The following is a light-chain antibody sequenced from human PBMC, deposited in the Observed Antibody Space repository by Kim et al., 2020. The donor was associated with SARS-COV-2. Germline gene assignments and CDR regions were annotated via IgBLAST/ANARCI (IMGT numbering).Light chain of an antibody. Sequence: QRVTISCPGSSSNIGANYDVHWYQQLPGTAPKLLIHGNTNRPSGVPDRFSGSKSGTSASLAITGLQAEDEADYYGQSYDSSLSTSVFGGGTQLTVL. CDR3: QSYDSSLSTSV. CDR2: GNT. J-gene: IGLJ3*02. V-gene: IGLV1-40*01. CDR1: SSNIGANYD.